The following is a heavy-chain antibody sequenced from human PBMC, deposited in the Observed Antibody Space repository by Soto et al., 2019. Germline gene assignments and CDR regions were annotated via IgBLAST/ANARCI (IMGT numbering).Heavy chain of an antibody. CDR3: ERLGGYYQDFYQ. CDR1: GGSISNYY. D-gene: IGHD3-3*01. Sequence: QVQLQESGPGLVKPSETLSLTCTVSGGSISNYYWGWFRRPPGKRLEWIGYIYYAGTTSYNPSLKSRFSISLATSQKQLSLRLSTVFATDTTVYYCERLGGYYQDFYQWGRGTLVSVSS. J-gene: IGHJ4*02. V-gene: IGHV4-59*08. CDR2: IYYAGTT.